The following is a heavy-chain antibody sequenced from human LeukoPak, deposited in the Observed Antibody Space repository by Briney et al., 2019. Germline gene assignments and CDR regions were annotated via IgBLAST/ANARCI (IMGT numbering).Heavy chain of an antibody. V-gene: IGHV4-34*01. CDR3: ARVRIDYVWGSYRYFDY. CDR2: INHSGST. J-gene: IGHJ4*02. CDR1: GGSFSGYY. Sequence: PSETLSLTCAVYGGSFSGYYWSWIRQPPGKGLEWIGEINHSGSTNYNPSLKSRVTISVDMSKNQFSLKLSSVTAADTAVYYCARVRIDYVWGSYRYFDYWGQGTLVTVSS. D-gene: IGHD3-16*02.